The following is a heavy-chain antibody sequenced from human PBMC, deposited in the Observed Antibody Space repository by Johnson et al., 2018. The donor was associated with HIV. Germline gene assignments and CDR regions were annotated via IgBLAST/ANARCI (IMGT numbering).Heavy chain of an antibody. CDR3: AKSTWELRHLDAFDI. CDR1: GFTFSSFA. CDR2: ISYDGSDK. Sequence: QVQLVESGGGVVKPGRSLRLSCAASGFTFSSFAIHWVRQAPGKGLEWVAVISYDGSDKYYADSVKGRFTISRDNSKNTLYLEMNSLRAEDTAVYYCAKSTWELRHLDAFDIWGQGTMVTVSS. J-gene: IGHJ3*02. D-gene: IGHD1-26*01. V-gene: IGHV3-30-3*02.